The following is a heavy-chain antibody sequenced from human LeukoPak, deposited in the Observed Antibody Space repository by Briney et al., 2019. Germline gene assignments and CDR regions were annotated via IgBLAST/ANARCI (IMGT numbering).Heavy chain of an antibody. CDR2: ISGSGGST. CDR1: GFTFSSYA. J-gene: IGHJ4*02. Sequence: GGSLRLSCAASGFTFSSYAMSWVRQAPGKGLEWVSAISGSGGSTYYADSVKGRFTISRDNSKNTLYLQMNSLRAEDTAVYYCAKDITPLWFGEVDYWGQGTLVTVSS. CDR3: AKDITPLWFGEVDY. V-gene: IGHV3-23*01. D-gene: IGHD3-10*01.